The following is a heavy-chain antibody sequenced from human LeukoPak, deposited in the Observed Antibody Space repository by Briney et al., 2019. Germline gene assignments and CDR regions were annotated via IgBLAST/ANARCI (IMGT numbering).Heavy chain of an antibody. CDR3: AKDPLYDRFDL. CDR1: GFSVSNNY. V-gene: IGHV3-53*01. J-gene: IGHJ2*01. D-gene: IGHD3-22*01. Sequence: GGSLRLSCLVSGFSVSNNYVSWVRQAPGKGLQWVSNIYGDGSTNYADSVRGRFTISRDNSKNTLYLQMNSLRAEDTAVYYCAKDPLYDRFDLWGRGTLVTVSS. CDR2: IYGDGST.